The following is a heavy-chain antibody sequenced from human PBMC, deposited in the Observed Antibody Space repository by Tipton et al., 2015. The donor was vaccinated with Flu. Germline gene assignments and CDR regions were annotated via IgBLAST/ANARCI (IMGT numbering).Heavy chain of an antibody. J-gene: IGHJ4*02. CDR3: ARLSYYDVDLKNFYFDY. V-gene: IGHV4-59*04. D-gene: IGHD3-10*02. CDR2: VYYSRNT. Sequence: GLVKPSETLSLTCSVSGGSINNYYLSWIRQPPGKGLEWIGSVYYSRNTYYNPSLKSRVAMSVDTSKNQFSLMLRSVTAADTAVYYCARLSYYDVDLKNFYFDYWGQGALVTVSS. CDR1: GGSINNYY.